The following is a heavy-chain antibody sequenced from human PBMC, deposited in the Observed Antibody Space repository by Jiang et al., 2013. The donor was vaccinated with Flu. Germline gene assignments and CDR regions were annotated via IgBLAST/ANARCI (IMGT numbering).Heavy chain of an antibody. CDR2: VCHNGNT. J-gene: IGHJ6*02. D-gene: IGHD3-16*01. V-gene: IGHV4-4*02. Sequence: GSGLVKPSGTLSLTCAVSGGYMSSNSCWSWVRQTPGKGLEWIGEVCHNGNTNYSPSLKRRVSISTDESKNQFSLNLSSVTAADTAVYYCAARTSQPFSLEIGGLDDLYYYYAMDVWGQGTTVTVS. CDR1: GGYMSSNSC. CDR3: AARTSQPFSLEIGGLDDLYYYYAMDV.